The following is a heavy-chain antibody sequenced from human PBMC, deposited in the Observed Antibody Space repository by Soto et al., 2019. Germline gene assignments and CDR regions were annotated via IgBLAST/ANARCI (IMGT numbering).Heavy chain of an antibody. CDR1: SGSISSGVYY. D-gene: IGHD3-10*01. J-gene: IGHJ3*02. CDR3: GFGRFPSPVFDI. Sequence: PSETLSLTCTVSSGSISSGVYYWSLIRQHPGKGLEWIGYIYYSGSTYYNPSLKSRVTISVDTSKNQFSLKLSSVTAADTAVYYCGFGRFPSPVFDIWGQGTMVTVSS. CDR2: IYYSGST. V-gene: IGHV4-31*03.